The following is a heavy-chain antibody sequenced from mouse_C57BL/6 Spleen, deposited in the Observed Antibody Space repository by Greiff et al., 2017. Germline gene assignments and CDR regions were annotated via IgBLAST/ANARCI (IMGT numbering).Heavy chain of an antibody. V-gene: IGHV1-59*01. CDR1: GYTFTSYW. CDR2: IDPSDSYT. Sequence: QVQLQQSGAELVRPGTSVKLSCKASGYTFTSYWMHWVKQRPGQGLEWIGVIDPSDSYTNYNQKFKGKATLTVDTSSSTAYMQLSSLTSEDSAVYYCARDYYGSGGFAYWGQGTLVTVSA. D-gene: IGHD1-1*01. CDR3: ARDYYGSGGFAY. J-gene: IGHJ3*01.